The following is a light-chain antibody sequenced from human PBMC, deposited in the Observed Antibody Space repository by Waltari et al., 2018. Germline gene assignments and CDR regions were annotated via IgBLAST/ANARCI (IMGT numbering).Light chain of an antibody. Sequence: QSVLTQSPSASGTPGQRVTISCSGSSSNIGDNVVNWYQQVPGKAPKLLIYRNDQRPSGVPDRVAASKSGTAASLAISGLQSEDEADYYCAAWDDRMNGHWVFGGGTKVTVL. J-gene: IGLJ3*02. CDR1: SSNIGDNV. V-gene: IGLV1-44*01. CDR2: RND. CDR3: AAWDDRMNGHWV.